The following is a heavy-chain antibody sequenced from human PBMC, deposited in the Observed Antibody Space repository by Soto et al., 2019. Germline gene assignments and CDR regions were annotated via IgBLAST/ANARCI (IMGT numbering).Heavy chain of an antibody. J-gene: IGHJ5*02. D-gene: IGHD4-4*01. CDR2: ISYDGSNK. CDR3: ARGVDVGDYSLSYMHP. Sequence: HLVGSLGLSFAASGFTFSSYGMHWVRQAPGKGLEWVAVISYDGSNKYYADSVKGRFTISRDNSKNTLYLQMNSLRVEDTAVYYCARGVDVGDYSLSYMHPWGQGPLVTVSS. CDR1: GFTFSSYG. V-gene: IGHV3-30*03.